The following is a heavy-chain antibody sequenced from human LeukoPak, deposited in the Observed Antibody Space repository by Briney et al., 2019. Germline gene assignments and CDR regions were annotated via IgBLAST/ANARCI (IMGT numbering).Heavy chain of an antibody. CDR1: GGSISSGDYY. CDR3: ARGNGGNSEFDY. D-gene: IGHD4-23*01. V-gene: IGHV4-30-4*08. CDR2: IYYSGST. Sequence: PSETLSLTCTVSGGSISSGDYYWSWIRQPPGKGLEWIGYIYYSGSTYYNPSLKSRVTISVDTSKNQFSLKLSSVTAADTAVYYCARGNGGNSEFDYWGQGTLVTVSS. J-gene: IGHJ4*02.